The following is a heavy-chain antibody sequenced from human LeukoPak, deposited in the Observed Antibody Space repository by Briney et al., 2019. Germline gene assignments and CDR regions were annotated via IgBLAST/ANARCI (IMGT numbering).Heavy chain of an antibody. V-gene: IGHV1-69*04. Sequence: SVKVSCKASGGTFSSYAISWVRQAPGQGLEWMGRIIPILGIANYAQKFQGRVTITADKSTSTAYMELSSLRSEDTAVYYCARESHCSSTSCPPSYSWFDPWGQGTLVTVSS. CDR1: GGTFSSYA. CDR3: ARESHCSSTSCPPSYSWFDP. CDR2: IIPILGIA. J-gene: IGHJ5*02. D-gene: IGHD2-2*01.